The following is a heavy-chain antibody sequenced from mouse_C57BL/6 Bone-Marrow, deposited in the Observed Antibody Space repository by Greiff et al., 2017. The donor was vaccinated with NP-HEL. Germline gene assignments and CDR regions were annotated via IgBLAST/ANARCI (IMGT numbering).Heavy chain of an antibody. CDR3: ARDSSGPFAY. D-gene: IGHD3-2*02. J-gene: IGHJ3*01. V-gene: IGHV1-64*01. CDR1: GYTFTSYW. CDR2: IHPNSGST. Sequence: QVQLQQPGAELVKPGASVKLSCKASGYTFTSYWMHWVRQRPGQGLEWIGMIHPNSGSTNYNEKFKSKATLTVDKSSSTAYMQLSSLTSEDSAVYYCARDSSGPFAYWGQGTLVTVSA.